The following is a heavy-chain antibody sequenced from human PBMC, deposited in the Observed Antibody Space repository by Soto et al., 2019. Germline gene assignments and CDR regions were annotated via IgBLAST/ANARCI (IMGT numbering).Heavy chain of an antibody. J-gene: IGHJ4*02. CDR1: GGSISAYS. D-gene: IGHD1-20*01. CDR3: ATITRRDGGALYYFDY. CDR2: IHYTGST. Sequence: SETLSLTCTVSGGSISAYSCSWIRQPPGKGLEWIGYIHYTGSTNYNPSLKTRVTISVDTSKNHCSLRLSSVTAADTAVHFCATITRRDGGALYYFDYWGQGILVTVSS. V-gene: IGHV4-59*01.